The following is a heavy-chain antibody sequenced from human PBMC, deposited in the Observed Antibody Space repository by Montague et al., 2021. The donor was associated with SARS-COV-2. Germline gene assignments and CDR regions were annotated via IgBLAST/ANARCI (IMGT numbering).Heavy chain of an antibody. CDR3: ARGAPGY. J-gene: IGHJ4*02. Sequence: SETLSLTCAVYGVSFSDYYWTWIRQSPGEGLEWIGQINYSGRTKYNPSLKSRVTISIDTPKNQFSLKLSSVTAADTAVYYCARGAPGYWGQGTLVTVSS. CDR1: GVSFSDYY. V-gene: IGHV4-34*01. CDR2: INYSGRT. D-gene: IGHD7-27*01.